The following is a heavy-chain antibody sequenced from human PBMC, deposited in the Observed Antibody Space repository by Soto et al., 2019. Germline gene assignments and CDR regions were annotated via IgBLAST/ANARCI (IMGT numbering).Heavy chain of an antibody. CDR2: IWSDGIQK. V-gene: IGHV3-33*01. CDR1: GFTFSAYG. J-gene: IGHJ3*02. Sequence: QVQLVESGGGVVQPGRSLRLSCTTSGFTFSAYGMHWVRQAPGKGLEWVAVIWSDGIQKYYPDSVKGRFTISRDNSENTLYLQMNSLTVEDTAVYYCVRGGKIVGAFDIWVQGTMVTVS. D-gene: IGHD3-16*01. CDR3: VRGGKIVGAFDI.